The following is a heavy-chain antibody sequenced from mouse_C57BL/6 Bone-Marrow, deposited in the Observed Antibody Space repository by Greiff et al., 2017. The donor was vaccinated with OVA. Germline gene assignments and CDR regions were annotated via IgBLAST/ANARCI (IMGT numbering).Heavy chain of an antibody. CDR3: ADYYGSSPFAY. V-gene: IGHV1-43*01. Sequence: EVQLQQSGPELVKPGASVKISCTASGYSFTGYYMHWVKQSSEKSLAWIGEINPSTGGPSYNQTFKGKATLTVDKSSNTAYMQLTSLTSEDSAIYYCADYYGSSPFAYWGQGTLVTVSA. CDR2: INPSTGGP. J-gene: IGHJ3*01. CDR1: GYSFTGYY. D-gene: IGHD1-1*01.